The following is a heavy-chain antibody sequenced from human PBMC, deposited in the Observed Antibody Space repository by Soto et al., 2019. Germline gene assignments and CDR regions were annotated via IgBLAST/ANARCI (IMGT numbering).Heavy chain of an antibody. Sequence: ASVKVSCKASGYTFTSYYMHWVRQAPGQGLEWMGIINPSGGSTSYAQKFQGRVTMTRDTSTSTVYMELSSLRSEDTAVYYCARDLRFLEWLFGDYYYYGMDVWGQGTTVTVSS. D-gene: IGHD3-3*01. J-gene: IGHJ6*02. CDR2: INPSGGST. V-gene: IGHV1-46*01. CDR1: GYTFTSYY. CDR3: ARDLRFLEWLFGDYYYYGMDV.